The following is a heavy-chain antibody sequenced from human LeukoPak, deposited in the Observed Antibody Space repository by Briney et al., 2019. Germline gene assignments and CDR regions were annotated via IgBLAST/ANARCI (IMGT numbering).Heavy chain of an antibody. V-gene: IGHV3-23*01. CDR3: AKDEGSAGFYLFSN. D-gene: IGHD3-9*01. Sequence: GGSLRLSCAASGFTFTTYWMSWVRQAPGKGLEWVSAVSGSGHSTYYAHSVKGRFTISRDNSKNTVYLQLNSLSAEDTALYYCAKDEGSAGFYLFSNWGQGTQVTVSS. CDR1: GFTFTTYW. CDR2: VSGSGHST. J-gene: IGHJ4*02.